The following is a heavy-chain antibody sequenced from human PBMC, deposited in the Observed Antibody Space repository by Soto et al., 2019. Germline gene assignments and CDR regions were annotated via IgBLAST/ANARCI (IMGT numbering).Heavy chain of an antibody. CDR1: GGSISSSNW. V-gene: IGHV4-4*02. CDR3: ARRVGVYYFDY. CDR2: IYHSGST. D-gene: IGHD3-16*01. Sequence: SETLSLTCAVSGGSISSSNWWSWVRQPPGKGREWIGKIYHSGSTYYNPSLKSRVTISVDKSKNQFSLKLSTVTAADTAVYYCARRVGVYYFDYWGQGTLVTVSS. J-gene: IGHJ4*02.